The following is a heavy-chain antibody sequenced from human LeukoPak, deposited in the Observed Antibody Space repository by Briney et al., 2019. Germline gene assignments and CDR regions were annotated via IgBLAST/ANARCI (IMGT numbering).Heavy chain of an antibody. V-gene: IGHV4-59*01. CDR2: IYYSGST. CDR1: GGSISNYY. J-gene: IGHJ4*02. CDR3: ARGGSYFDS. D-gene: IGHD1-26*01. Sequence: SETLSLTCTVSGGSISNYYWSWIRQPPGKGLEWIGYIYYSGSTNYNPSLKSRVTISVDTSMNQLSLKLTSVTAADTAAYCCARGGSYFDSWGQGTLVTVSS.